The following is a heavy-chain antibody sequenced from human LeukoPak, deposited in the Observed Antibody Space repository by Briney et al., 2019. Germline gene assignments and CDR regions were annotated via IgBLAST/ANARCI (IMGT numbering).Heavy chain of an antibody. D-gene: IGHD1/OR15-1a*01. CDR3: AKPKTTGGPRSGMDV. CDR2: IPYDGSNE. CDR1: GLAFSSYG. J-gene: IGHJ6*02. V-gene: IGHV3-30*18. Sequence: PGGSLRLSCAASGLAFSSYGMHWARQAPGKGLEWVALIPYDGSNEYYADSVKGRFSISRDNSKSTLYLQMDSLRAEDTALYYCAKPKTTGGPRSGMDVWGQGTTVTVSS.